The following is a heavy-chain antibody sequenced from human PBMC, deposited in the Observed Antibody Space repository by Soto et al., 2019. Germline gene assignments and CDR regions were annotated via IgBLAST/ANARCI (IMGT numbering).Heavy chain of an antibody. J-gene: IGHJ5*02. D-gene: IGHD2-2*01. CDR1: GYTFTAYD. Sequence: QVQLVQSGAEVKKPGGSVKVSCKASGYTFTAYDIHWVRQAPGQGLEWMGCISPNSGGTKSAQKFQGRVTMTRDTSTTTVYMELRRLTSDDTAVYYCARVSVVPALGQGTLVTVSS. CDR3: ARVSVVPA. V-gene: IGHV1-2*02. CDR2: ISPNSGGT.